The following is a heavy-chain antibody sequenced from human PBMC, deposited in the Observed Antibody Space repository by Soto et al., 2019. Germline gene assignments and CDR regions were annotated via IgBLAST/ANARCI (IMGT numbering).Heavy chain of an antibody. CDR1: GFSFETYG. CDR3: AKDPYVGWYCSGGTCPITS. V-gene: IGHV3-23*01. D-gene: IGHD2-15*01. CDR2: ISGSGDDT. Sequence: EVRLLESGGGLVEPGGSLRLSCTGSGFSFETYGMTWVRQAPGKGLEWVSGISGSGDDTYYADSVKGRFTISRDNAMKTQYMQLVSLRAEDTATYYCAKDPYVGWYCSGGTCPITSWGQGTLVIVSS. J-gene: IGHJ5*02.